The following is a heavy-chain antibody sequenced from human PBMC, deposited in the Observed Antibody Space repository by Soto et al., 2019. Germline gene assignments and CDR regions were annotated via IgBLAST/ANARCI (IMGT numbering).Heavy chain of an antibody. CDR2: IDSAGGT. CDR1: GFTFSEYD. D-gene: IGHD2-8*01. J-gene: IGHJ4*02. Sequence: EVQLVESGGGLVQPGGSLRLSCAASGFTFSEYDMHWVRQAPGKGLEWVSHIDSAGGTFYSTSVKGRFTISRDNAKRSLYLQLNSLRAEDTAVYYCARDNYGTFHYWGQGTLVTVSS. CDR3: ARDNYGTFHY. V-gene: IGHV3-13*01.